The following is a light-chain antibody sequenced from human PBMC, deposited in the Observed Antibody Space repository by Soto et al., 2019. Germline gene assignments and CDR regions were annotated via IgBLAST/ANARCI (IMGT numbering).Light chain of an antibody. Sequence: QSALAQPASVSGSPGQSITISCTGTSSDVGSYNLVSWYQQHPGKAPKLIIYDVSHRPSGVSYRFSGSKSGNTASLTISGLQAEDEPDCYCSSYTTITTLYVFGTGTKVTVL. CDR2: DVS. CDR1: SSDVGSYNL. V-gene: IGLV2-14*02. CDR3: SSYTTITTLYV. J-gene: IGLJ1*01.